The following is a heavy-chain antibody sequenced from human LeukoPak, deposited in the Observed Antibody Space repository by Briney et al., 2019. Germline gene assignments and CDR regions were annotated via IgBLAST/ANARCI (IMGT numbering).Heavy chain of an antibody. D-gene: IGHD2-15*01. CDR3: AKDSGGYCSGGSCAKRYFQH. CDR1: GFTFSSYA. CDR2: ISYAGNDK. J-gene: IGHJ1*01. V-gene: IGHV3-30-3*01. Sequence: GGSLRLSCAASGFTFSSYAMQWVRQAPGKGLEWVTVISYAGNDKYYADSVKGRFTISRDNSKNTLYLQMNSLRAEDTAVYYCAKDSGGYCSGGSCAKRYFQHWGQGTLVTVSS.